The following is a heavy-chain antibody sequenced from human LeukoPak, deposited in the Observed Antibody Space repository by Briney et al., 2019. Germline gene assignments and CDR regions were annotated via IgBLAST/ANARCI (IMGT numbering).Heavy chain of an antibody. D-gene: IGHD1-1*01. CDR1: GYTFTNSY. Sequence: ASVKVSCKGSGYTFTNSYMHWVRQAPGQGLEWMGIINPSGTSTSYAQKFEGRVTMTRDTSTSTVYMDLRSLRSEDTAVYYCARGGTNNWDFDCWDQGTLVRVSS. V-gene: IGHV1-46*01. CDR3: ARGGTNNWDFDC. CDR2: INPSGTST. J-gene: IGHJ4*02.